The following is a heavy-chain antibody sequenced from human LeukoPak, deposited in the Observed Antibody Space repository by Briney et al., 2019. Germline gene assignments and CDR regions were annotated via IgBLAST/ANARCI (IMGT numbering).Heavy chain of an antibody. CDR2: INPNSGGT. V-gene: IGHV1-2*06. CDR3: AREQSYYYGMDV. J-gene: IGHJ6*02. CDR1: GYTFTGYY. Sequence: ASVKVSCKASGYTFTGYYMHWVRQAPGQGLEWMGRINPNSGGTNYAQKFQGGVTMTRDTSISTAYMELSRLRSDDTAVYYCAREQSYYYGMDVWGQGTTVTVSS. D-gene: IGHD4-11*01.